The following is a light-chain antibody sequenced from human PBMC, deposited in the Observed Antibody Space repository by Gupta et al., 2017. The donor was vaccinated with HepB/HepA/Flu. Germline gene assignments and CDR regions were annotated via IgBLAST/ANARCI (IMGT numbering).Light chain of an antibody. CDR1: KSNIGSNH. Sequence: QSVLTQPPSTSGTPGQRVVVSCSGGKSNIGSNHVYWYQQFPGSAPKLLIFRTTERPSGVPDRFSASKSRTSASLAISGLRPEDEADYHCAAWDDTLSGHWLFGGGTKVTVL. CDR3: AAWDDTLSGHWL. J-gene: IGLJ3*02. V-gene: IGLV1-47*01. CDR2: RTT.